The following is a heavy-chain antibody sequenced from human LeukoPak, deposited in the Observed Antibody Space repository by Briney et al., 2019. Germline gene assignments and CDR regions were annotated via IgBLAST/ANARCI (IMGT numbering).Heavy chain of an antibody. CDR1: GGSFSGYY. CDR3: ARGPHAVEDYDIDY. J-gene: IGHJ4*02. D-gene: IGHD4-17*01. V-gene: IGHV4-34*01. Sequence: SETLSLTCAVYGGSFSGYYWSWLRQPPGKGLEWIGEINHSGSTNYNPSLKRRVTISVDTSKNQFSLKLSSVTAADTAVYYCARGPHAVEDYDIDYWGQGTLVTVSS. CDR2: INHSGST.